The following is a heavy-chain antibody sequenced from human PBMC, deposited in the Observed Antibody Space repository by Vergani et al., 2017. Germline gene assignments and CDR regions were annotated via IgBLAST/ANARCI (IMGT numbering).Heavy chain of an antibody. Sequence: QESGPGLVKPSETLSLTCTVSGGSISSYYWSWIRQPPGKGLEWLAHIFSNDEKSYSTSLKSRLTISKDTSKSQVVLTMTNMDPVDTATYYCARVKWNYAPNNWFDPWGQGTLVTVSS. V-gene: IGHV2-26*01. CDR1: GGSISSYYW. CDR3: ARVKWNYAPNNWFDP. J-gene: IGHJ5*02. D-gene: IGHD1-7*01. CDR2: IFSNDEK.